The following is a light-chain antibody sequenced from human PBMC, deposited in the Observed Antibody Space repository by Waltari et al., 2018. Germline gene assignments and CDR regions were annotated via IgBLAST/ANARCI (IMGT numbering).Light chain of an antibody. V-gene: IGKV1-5*03. CDR3: QQYNSYPYT. J-gene: IGKJ2*01. CDR1: QTISSW. Sequence: DIQMTQSPSTLSASVGDRVTITCRASQTISSWLAWYQQKPGKAPNLLIYWASRLESGVPSRFSGSGSGTEFTLTVSNLQPDDYATYYCQQYNSYPYTFGQVTKLEIK. CDR2: WAS.